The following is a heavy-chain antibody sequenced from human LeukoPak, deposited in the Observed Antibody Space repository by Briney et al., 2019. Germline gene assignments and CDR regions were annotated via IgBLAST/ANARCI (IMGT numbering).Heavy chain of an antibody. D-gene: IGHD3-22*01. Sequence: PGGSLRLSCAASGFTFSSYAMSWVRQAPGKGLEWVSGIIGSGGVTHYADSVKGRFTISRDNSKNTLYLQMNSLRAEDTAAYYCAKVGGSSGYYEYHFDYWGQGTLVTVSS. CDR1: GFTFSSYA. J-gene: IGHJ4*02. CDR2: IIGSGGVT. V-gene: IGHV3-23*01. CDR3: AKVGGSSGYYEYHFDY.